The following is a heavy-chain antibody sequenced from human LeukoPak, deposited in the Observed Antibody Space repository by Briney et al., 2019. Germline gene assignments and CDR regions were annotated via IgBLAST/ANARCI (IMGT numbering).Heavy chain of an antibody. CDR2: INTSGNT. CDR1: GGSISSFY. V-gene: IGHV4-4*07. J-gene: IGHJ4*02. D-gene: IGHD1-26*01. Sequence: PSETLSLTCTVSGGSISSFYWSWVRQPAGKGLEWIGRINTSGNTNYNPSLKSRVTMSIDTSKNQFSLKLSSMTAADTAVYYCARTGGIVGAVHFDYWGQGTLVTVSS. CDR3: ARTGGIVGAVHFDY.